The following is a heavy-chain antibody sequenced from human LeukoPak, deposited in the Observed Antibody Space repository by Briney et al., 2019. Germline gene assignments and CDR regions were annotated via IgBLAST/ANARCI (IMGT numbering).Heavy chain of an antibody. CDR3: ARDRVWGYYDSSGYDHFDY. Sequence: GASVKVSCKASGGTFSSYAISWVRQAPGQGLEWMGRIIPILGIANYAQKFQGRVTITADKSTSTAYMELSSLRSEDTAVYYCARDRVWGYYDSSGYDHFDYWGQGTLVTVSS. J-gene: IGHJ4*02. CDR2: IIPILGIA. D-gene: IGHD3-22*01. CDR1: GGTFSSYA. V-gene: IGHV1-69*04.